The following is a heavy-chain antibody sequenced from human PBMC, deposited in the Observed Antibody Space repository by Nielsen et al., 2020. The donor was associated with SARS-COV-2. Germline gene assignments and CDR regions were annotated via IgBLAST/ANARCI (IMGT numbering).Heavy chain of an antibody. CDR3: ARRSRDYYDSSGYYSPRFAFDI. CDR1: GGSISSSSYY. J-gene: IGHJ3*02. CDR2: IYYSGST. D-gene: IGHD3-22*01. Sequence: SETLSLTCTVSGGSISSSSYYWGWICQPPGKGLEWIGSIYYSGSTYYNPSLKSRVTISVDTSKNQFSLKLSSVTAADTAVYYCARRSRDYYDSSGYYSPRFAFDIWGQGTMVTVSS. V-gene: IGHV4-39*01.